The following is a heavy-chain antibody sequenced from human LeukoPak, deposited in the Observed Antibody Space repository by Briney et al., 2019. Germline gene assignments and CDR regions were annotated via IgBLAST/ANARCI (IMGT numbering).Heavy chain of an antibody. CDR3: ASGVQLEFFRFDAFDI. CDR2: INHSGRT. CDR1: GGSISSGSYY. V-gene: IGHV4-39*07. J-gene: IGHJ3*02. D-gene: IGHD1-1*01. Sequence: SETLSLTCTVSGGSISSGSYYWSWIRQPPGKGLEWIGEINHSGRTNYNPSLKSRVTISVDTSKKQFSLKLSSVTAADTAVYYCASGVQLEFFRFDAFDIWGQGTMVTVSS.